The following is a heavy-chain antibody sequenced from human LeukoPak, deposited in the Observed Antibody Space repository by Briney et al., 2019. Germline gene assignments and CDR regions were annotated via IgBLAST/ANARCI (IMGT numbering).Heavy chain of an antibody. V-gene: IGHV3-30*02. J-gene: IGHJ4*02. CDR2: IRSDGSNT. CDR1: GFIFSNYG. D-gene: IGHD3-22*01. Sequence: GGSLRLSCAASGFIFSNYGMHWVRQAPGKGLEWVSFIRSDGSNTYYADSVKGRFTISRDNSKNTLYLQMNSLRAEDTAVYYCARVHNPITMMGNPYFDYWGQGTLVTVSS. CDR3: ARVHNPITMMGNPYFDY.